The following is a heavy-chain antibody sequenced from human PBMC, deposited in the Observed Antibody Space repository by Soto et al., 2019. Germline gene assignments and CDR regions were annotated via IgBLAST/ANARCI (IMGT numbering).Heavy chain of an antibody. J-gene: IGHJ2*01. V-gene: IGHV3-9*01. Sequence: EVQLVESGGGLVQPGRSLRLSCAASGFTFDDYAMHWVRRAPGKGLEWVSGISWNSVSIGYADSVKGRFTISRDNAEKSLDQKMNSLRAEDTALYYCAKEVDYWYVALWGRGTLVTVSS. CDR1: GFTFDDYA. CDR3: AKEVDYWYVAL. CDR2: ISWNSVSI.